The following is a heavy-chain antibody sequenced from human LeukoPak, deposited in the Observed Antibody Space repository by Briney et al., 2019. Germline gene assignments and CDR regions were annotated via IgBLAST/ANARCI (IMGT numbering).Heavy chain of an antibody. D-gene: IGHD3-10*01. CDR2: TYYRSKWYN. V-gene: IGHV6-1*01. CDR3: ARSKVATMVRGVSWFDP. J-gene: IGHJ5*02. Sequence: SQTLSLTCAISGDSVSSNSAAWNWIRQSPSRGLEWLGRTYYRSKWYNDYAVSVKSRITINPDTSKNQFSLQLNSVTPEDTAVYYCARSKVATMVRGVSWFDPWGQGTLVTVSS. CDR1: GDSVSSNSAA.